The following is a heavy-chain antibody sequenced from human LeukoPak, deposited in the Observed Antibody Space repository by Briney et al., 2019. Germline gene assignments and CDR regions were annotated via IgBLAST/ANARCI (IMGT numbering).Heavy chain of an antibody. V-gene: IGHV3-20*04. D-gene: IGHD3-3*01. CDR3: ARDRAYGYYIRGGGIDY. Sequence: GGSLRLSCAASGFTFDDYGMSWVRQAPGKGLEWVSGINWNGGSTGYADSVKGRFTISRDNAKNSLYLQMNSLRAEDTALYYCARDRAYGYYIRGGGIDYWGQGTLVTVSS. CDR1: GFTFDDYG. CDR2: INWNGGST. J-gene: IGHJ4*02.